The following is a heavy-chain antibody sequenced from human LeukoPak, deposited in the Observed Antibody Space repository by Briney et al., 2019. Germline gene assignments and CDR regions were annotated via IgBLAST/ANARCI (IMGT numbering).Heavy chain of an antibody. Sequence: GGSLRLSCAASGCTFSSYAMGWVHQAPGKGLEWVSAISGSGGSTYYADSVKGRFTISRDSSKNTLYLQMNSLRAEDTAVYYCAKDKSGFGDWDYWGQGTLVTVSS. CDR3: AKDKSGFGDWDY. CDR1: GCTFSSYA. CDR2: ISGSGGST. J-gene: IGHJ4*02. V-gene: IGHV3-23*01. D-gene: IGHD3-10*01.